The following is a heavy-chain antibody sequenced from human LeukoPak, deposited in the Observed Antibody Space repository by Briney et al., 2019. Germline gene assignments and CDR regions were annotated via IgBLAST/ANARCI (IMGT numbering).Heavy chain of an antibody. V-gene: IGHV3-74*01. D-gene: IGHD6-19*01. Sequence: GGSLRLSCAASGFTLSSYWMHWVRQGPGKELTWVSHINSDGTTTNYADSVKGRFTISRDNAKNTLYLQMNSLRVEDTAVYYCARFSSGWSPSGFDYWGQGTLVTVSS. CDR1: GFTLSSYW. CDR3: ARFSSGWSPSGFDY. CDR2: INSDGTTT. J-gene: IGHJ4*02.